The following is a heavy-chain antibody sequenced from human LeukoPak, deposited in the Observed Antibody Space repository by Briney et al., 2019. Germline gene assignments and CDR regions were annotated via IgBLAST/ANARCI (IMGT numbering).Heavy chain of an antibody. Sequence: SETLSHTCAVYGGSFSGFYWTWIRQPPGKGLEWIGYIYYSGSTNYNPSLKSRVTISVDTSKNQFSLKLSSVTAADTAVYYCARYFDFPSWFDPWGQGTLVTVSS. V-gene: IGHV4-59*01. J-gene: IGHJ5*02. CDR3: ARYFDFPSWFDP. CDR2: IYYSGST. D-gene: IGHD3-9*01. CDR1: GGSFSGFY.